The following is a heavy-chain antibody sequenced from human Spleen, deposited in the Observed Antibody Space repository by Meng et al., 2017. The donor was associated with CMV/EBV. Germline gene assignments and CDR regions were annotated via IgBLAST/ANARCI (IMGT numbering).Heavy chain of an antibody. D-gene: IGHD2-2*01. CDR1: GFAFSGGA. Sequence: SGFAFSGGAMHWVRQAPGKGLEWVAIISFDGNNKYYADSVKGRFTISRDNSKDTLYLQMSSLRPEDTAIYYCATTRSRDRGFFDYWGQGTLVTVSS. J-gene: IGHJ4*02. CDR3: ATTRSRDRGFFDY. V-gene: IGHV3-30-3*01. CDR2: ISFDGNNK.